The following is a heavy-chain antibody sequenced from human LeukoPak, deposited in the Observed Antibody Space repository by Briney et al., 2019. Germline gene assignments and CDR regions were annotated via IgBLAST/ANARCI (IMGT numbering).Heavy chain of an antibody. CDR2: IYSGGSP. CDR3: ARDTYYYGSGSYGH. CDR1: GFTVSSNY. J-gene: IGHJ4*02. D-gene: IGHD3-10*01. Sequence: GGSLRLSCAASGFTVSSNYMSWVRQAPGKGLEWVSVIYSGGSPYYADSVKGRFTISRDNSKKTLYLEMNSLRAEDTAVYYCARDTYYYGSGSYGHWGQGTLVTVSS. V-gene: IGHV3-66*02.